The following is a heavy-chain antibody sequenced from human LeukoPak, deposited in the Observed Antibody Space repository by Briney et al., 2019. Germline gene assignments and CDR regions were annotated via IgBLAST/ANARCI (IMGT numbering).Heavy chain of an antibody. D-gene: IGHD4-17*01. CDR2: INPSGGST. CDR1: GYTFTSYY. Sequence: VASVKVSCKASGYTFTSYYMHWVRQAPGQGLEWMGIINPSGGSTSYAQKFQGRVTMTRDTSTSTVYMELSSLRSEDTAVYYCARDYVAGDYGDYVDSFDYWGQGTLVTVSS. V-gene: IGHV1-46*01. J-gene: IGHJ4*02. CDR3: ARDYVAGDYGDYVDSFDY.